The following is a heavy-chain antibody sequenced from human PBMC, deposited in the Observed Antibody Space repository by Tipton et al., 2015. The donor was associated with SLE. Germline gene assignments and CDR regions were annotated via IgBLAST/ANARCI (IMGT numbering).Heavy chain of an antibody. J-gene: IGHJ4*02. Sequence: TLSLTCAVSGFSISSAYYWGWIRQPPGKGLEWIGYIYYSGSTNYNPSLKSRATISVDTSKKKFSLKLNSVTAADTAVYYCARDDTDGESSGIPGDYWGQGTLVTVSS. CDR1: GFSISSAYY. CDR3: ARDDTDGESSGIPGDY. CDR2: IYYSGST. V-gene: IGHV4-38-2*02. D-gene: IGHD3-22*01.